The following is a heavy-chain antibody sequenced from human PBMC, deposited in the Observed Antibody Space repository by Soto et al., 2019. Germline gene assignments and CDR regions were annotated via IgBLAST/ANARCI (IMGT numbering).Heavy chain of an antibody. J-gene: IGHJ4*02. CDR1: GGSFKSGSYS. D-gene: IGHD3-3*01. V-gene: IGHV4-61*01. CDR3: ARDFAYFDS. CDR2: VYHTGRT. Sequence: QVQLQESGPGLVKPSETLSLTCTVSGGSFKSGSYSWSWIRQPPGKGLEWIGYVYHTGRTSYNPSLKSRVSMSMDTSKKQFSLNLDSVTAADTAVYFCARDFAYFDSWGQGTLVTVSS.